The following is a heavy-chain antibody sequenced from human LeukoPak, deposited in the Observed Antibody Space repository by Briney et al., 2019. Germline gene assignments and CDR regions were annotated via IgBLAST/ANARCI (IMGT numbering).Heavy chain of an antibody. J-gene: IGHJ4*02. Sequence: SETLSLTCAVYGGSFSASYWTWIRQPPGKGLEWIGEINHSGSTNYNPSLKSRVTISVDTSKNQFSLNLSSVTAADTAVYYCARANIVVVTTPTPTLDFWGQGTLVTPPS. CDR2: INHSGST. CDR3: ARANIVVVTTPTPTLDF. D-gene: IGHD2-21*02. V-gene: IGHV4-34*01. CDR1: GGSFSASY.